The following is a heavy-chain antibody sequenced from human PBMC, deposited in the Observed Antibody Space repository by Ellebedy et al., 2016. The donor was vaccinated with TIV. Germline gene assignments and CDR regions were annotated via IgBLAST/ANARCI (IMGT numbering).Heavy chain of an antibody. V-gene: IGHV4-4*02. CDR3: ARRLFGWFGDDERFDY. J-gene: IGHJ4*02. D-gene: IGHD3-10*01. Sequence: SETLSLTXAVSGGSISSSNWWSWVRQPPGKGLEWIGEIYHSESTNYNPSLKSRVTISVDKSKNQFSLKLSSVTAADTAVYYCARRLFGWFGDDERFDYWGQGTLVTVSS. CDR1: GGSISSSNW. CDR2: IYHSEST.